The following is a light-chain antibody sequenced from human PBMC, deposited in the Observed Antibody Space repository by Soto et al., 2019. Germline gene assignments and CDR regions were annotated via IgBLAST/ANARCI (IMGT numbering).Light chain of an antibody. V-gene: IGKV3-11*01. Sequence: EVVLTQSPATLSLSPGERATLSCRASESIGNYLAWYQQKLGQAPKLLIYDASHRAIGIPGRFSGDGSGTDFTLTISSLKPEDFAVYYCQWRSDWPPRLTFRGGTKVEIK. CDR3: QWRSDWPPRLT. CDR2: DAS. J-gene: IGKJ4*01. CDR1: ESIGNY.